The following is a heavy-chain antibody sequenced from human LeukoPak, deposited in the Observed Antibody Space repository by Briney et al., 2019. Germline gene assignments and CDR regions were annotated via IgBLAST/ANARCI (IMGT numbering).Heavy chain of an antibody. D-gene: IGHD3-3*01. V-gene: IGHV4-34*01. CDR3: ARGHGAGVPDWYFDL. CDR1: GFTFSTYT. J-gene: IGHJ2*01. Sequence: GSLRLSCAASGFTFSTYTMNWVRQPPGKGLEWIGEINHSGSTNYNPSLKSRVTISVDTSKNQFSLKLSSVTAADTAVYYCARGHGAGVPDWYFDLWGRGTLVTVSS. CDR2: INHSGST.